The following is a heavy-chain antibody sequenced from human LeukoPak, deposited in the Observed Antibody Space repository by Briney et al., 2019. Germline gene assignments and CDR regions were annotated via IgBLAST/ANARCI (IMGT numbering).Heavy chain of an antibody. CDR1: GFTFSTYS. J-gene: IGHJ3*02. D-gene: IGHD2-15*01. Sequence: GGSLRLSCAASGFTFSTYSMNWVRQAPGKGLEWVSVLYSGGGAYYADSARDRFTISRDYSQNTLLLQMNSLRAEDTALYYCARGKTSDDIVEDAFDIWGQGTMVAVSS. V-gene: IGHV3-66*01. CDR3: ARGKTSDDIVEDAFDI. CDR2: LYSGGGA.